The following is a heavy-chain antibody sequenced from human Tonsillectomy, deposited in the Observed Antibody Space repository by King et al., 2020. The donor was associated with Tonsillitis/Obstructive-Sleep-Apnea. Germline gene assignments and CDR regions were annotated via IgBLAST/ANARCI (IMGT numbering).Heavy chain of an antibody. J-gene: IGHJ3*01. CDR1: GFTFSSYW. Sequence: VQLVESGGGLVQPGGSLRLSCAASGFTFSSYWMSWVRQAPGKGLEWVANIKEDGSEKYYVDSVKGRCTISRDNAKNSLYLQMNSLRAEDTAVNYCARVLDYFDSSGYRVFDVWGQGTMVTVSS. CDR3: ARVLDYFDSSGYRVFDV. D-gene: IGHD3-22*01. V-gene: IGHV3-7*03. CDR2: IKEDGSEK.